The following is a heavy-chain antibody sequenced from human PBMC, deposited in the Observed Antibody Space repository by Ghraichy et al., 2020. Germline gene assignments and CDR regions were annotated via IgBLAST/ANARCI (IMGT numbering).Heavy chain of an antibody. Sequence: SETLSLTCTVSGGSISSYYWSWIRQPPGKGLEWIAYIYYSGNTDYNPSLKSRVTTSVDTSKNQFSLKLSSVTAADTAVYYCARYASSWYYLDFWGQGTLVTVSS. CDR2: IYYSGNT. J-gene: IGHJ4*02. D-gene: IGHD2-8*01. V-gene: IGHV4-59*08. CDR1: GGSISSYY. CDR3: ARYASSWYYLDF.